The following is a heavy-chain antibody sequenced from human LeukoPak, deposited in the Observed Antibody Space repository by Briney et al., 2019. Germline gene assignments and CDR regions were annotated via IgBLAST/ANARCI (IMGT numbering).Heavy chain of an antibody. V-gene: IGHV1-69*06. J-gene: IGHJ5*01. CDR1: GGTFSSYT. CDR2: IIPLFGTP. CDR3: AKAKGYSRGWYEY. D-gene: IGHD6-13*01. Sequence: ASVKVSCKASGGTFSSYTISWVRQAPGQGLEWMGGIIPLFGTPDYAQKFQGRVTITADKSTSTAYMELSSLRSDDTALYYCAKAKGYSRGWYEYWGARCLVTDSS.